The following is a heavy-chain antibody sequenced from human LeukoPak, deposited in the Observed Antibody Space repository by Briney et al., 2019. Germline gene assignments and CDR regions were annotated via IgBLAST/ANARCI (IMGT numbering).Heavy chain of an antibody. V-gene: IGHV4-30-4*08. CDR1: GGSISSGDYY. CDR3: ARGPTGYYFDY. CDR2: IYYSGST. J-gene: IGHJ4*02. Sequence: SQTLCLTCTVSGGSISSGDYYWSWIRQPPGKSLEWIGYIYYSGSTYYNPSLKSRVTISVDTSKNQFSLKLSSVTAADTAVYYCARGPTGYYFDYWGQGTLVTVSS.